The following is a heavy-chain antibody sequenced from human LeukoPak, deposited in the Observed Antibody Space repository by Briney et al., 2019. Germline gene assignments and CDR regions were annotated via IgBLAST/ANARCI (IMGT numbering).Heavy chain of an antibody. CDR3: ARDNSAAAEGMGTY. V-gene: IGHV3-30*03. CDR2: ISYAGSSK. CDR1: GFSFSSYG. J-gene: IGHJ4*02. Sequence: GGSLRLSCAASGFSFSSYGMHWVRQAPGKGLEWVAVISYAGSSKLYADSVKGRFTLSRDNSKNSLYLQMNSLRAEDTAVYYCARDNSAAAEGMGTYWGQGTLVTVSS. D-gene: IGHD6-13*01.